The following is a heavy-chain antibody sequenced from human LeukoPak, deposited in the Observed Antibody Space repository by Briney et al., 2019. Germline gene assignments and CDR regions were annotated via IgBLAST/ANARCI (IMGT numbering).Heavy chain of an antibody. J-gene: IGHJ2*01. CDR2: INHSGST. V-gene: IGHV4-34*01. D-gene: IGHD3-10*01. CDR3: ARGSGFSRYFDL. Sequence: SETLSLTCAVYGGSFSGYYWSWIRQPPGKGLEWIGEINHSGSTNYNPSLKSRVTISVDTSKNQFSLKLSSVTAADTDVYYCARGSGFSRYFDLWGRGTLVTVSS. CDR1: GGSFSGYY.